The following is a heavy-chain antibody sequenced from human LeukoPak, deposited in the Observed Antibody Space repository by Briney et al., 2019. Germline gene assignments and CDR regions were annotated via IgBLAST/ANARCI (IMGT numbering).Heavy chain of an antibody. D-gene: IGHD3-3*01. CDR3: ARALPPGGRFLEWLFPSGKFDY. J-gene: IGHJ4*02. CDR2: INPSGGST. Sequence: GASVKVSCKASGYTFTSYYMHWVRQAPGQGLEWMGIINPSGGSTSYAQKFQGRVTMTRDMSTSTVYMELSSLRSEDTAVYYCARALPPGGRFLEWLFPSGKFDYWGQGTLVTVSS. CDR1: GYTFTSYY. V-gene: IGHV1-46*01.